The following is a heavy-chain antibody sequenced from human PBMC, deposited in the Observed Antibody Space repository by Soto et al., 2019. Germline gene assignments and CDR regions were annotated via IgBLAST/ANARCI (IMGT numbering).Heavy chain of an antibody. CDR3: ARGPEYSNSYYYYGMDV. J-gene: IGHJ6*02. CDR2: ISSSSSYI. CDR1: GFTFSSYS. V-gene: IGHV3-21*01. Sequence: EVQLVESGGGLVKPGGSLRLSCAASGFTFSSYSMNWVRQAPGKGLEWVSSISSSSSYIYYADSVKGPFTISRDNAKTSLYLQMNSLRAEDTAVYYCARGPEYSNSYYYYGMDVWGQGTTVTVSS. D-gene: IGHD4-4*01.